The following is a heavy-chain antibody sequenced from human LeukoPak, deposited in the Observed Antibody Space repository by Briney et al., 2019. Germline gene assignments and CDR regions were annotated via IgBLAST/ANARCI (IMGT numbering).Heavy chain of an antibody. D-gene: IGHD2-2*01. V-gene: IGHV1-69*13. CDR3: ASFALGYCSSTSCYGFAFDI. CDR2: IIPIFGTA. CDR1: GGTFSSYA. J-gene: IGHJ3*02. Sequence: ASVKVSCKASGGTFSSYAISWVRQAPGQGLEWMGGIIPIFGTANYAQKFQGRVTITADESTSTAYMELSSLRSEDTAVYYCASFALGYCSSTSCYGFAFDIWGQGTMVTVSS.